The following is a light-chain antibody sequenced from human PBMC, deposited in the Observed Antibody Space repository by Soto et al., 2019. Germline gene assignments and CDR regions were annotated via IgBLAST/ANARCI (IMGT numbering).Light chain of an antibody. Sequence: DTRMTQSPASVSASVGDRVAITCRASQYISSWLAWYQQKPGKAPKRLIFDASNLASGVPSRFSGSGSGTHFTLTISSLQPEDVATYYCQQANSFPLTFGGGTKVEIK. CDR1: QYISSW. CDR2: DAS. CDR3: QQANSFPLT. V-gene: IGKV1-12*01. J-gene: IGKJ4*01.